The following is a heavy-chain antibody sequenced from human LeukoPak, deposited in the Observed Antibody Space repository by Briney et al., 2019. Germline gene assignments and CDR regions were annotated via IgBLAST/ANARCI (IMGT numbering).Heavy chain of an antibody. J-gene: IGHJ4*02. CDR3: AKEGWGPYYYGSGQLYYFDY. Sequence: GGSLRLSCAASGFTFSSYAMSWVRQAPGKELEWVSAISGSGGSTYYADSVKGRFTISRDNSKNTLYLQMNSLRAEDTAVYYCAKEGWGPYYYGSGQLYYFDYWGQGTLVTVSS. CDR1: GFTFSSYA. CDR2: ISGSGGST. V-gene: IGHV3-23*01. D-gene: IGHD3-10*01.